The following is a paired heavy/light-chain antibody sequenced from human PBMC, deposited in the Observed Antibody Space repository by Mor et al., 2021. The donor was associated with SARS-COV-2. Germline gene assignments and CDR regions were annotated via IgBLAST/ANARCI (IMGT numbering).Heavy chain of an antibody. CDR2: INPNSGGT. CDR1: GYTFTGYY. CDR3: ARVNVRSSGWSRKPDPGLSAFDI. V-gene: IGHV1-2*02. Sequence: QVQLVQSGAEVKKPGASVKVSCKASGYTFTGYYMHWVRQAPGQGLEWMGWINPNSGGTNYAQKFQGRVTMTRDTSISTAYMELSRLRSDDTAVYYCARVNVRSSGWSRKPDPGLSAFDIWGQGTMVTVSS. D-gene: IGHD6-19*01. J-gene: IGHJ3*02.
Light chain of an antibody. CDR1: QGISSY. Sequence: AIRMTQSPSSFSASTGDRVTITCRASQGISSYLAWYQQKPGKAPKLLIYAASTLQSGVPSRFSGSGSGTDFTLTISCLQSEDFATYYCQQYYSLPYTFGGGTKVEIK. V-gene: IGKV1-8*01. CDR3: QQYYSLPYT. CDR2: AAS. J-gene: IGKJ4*01.